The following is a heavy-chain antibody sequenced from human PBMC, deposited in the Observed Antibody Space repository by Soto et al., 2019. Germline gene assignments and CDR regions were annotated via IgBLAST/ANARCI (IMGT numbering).Heavy chain of an antibody. J-gene: IGHJ6*02. CDR2: IIPILGIA. Sequence: QVQLVQSGAEVKKPGSSVKVSCKASGGTFSSYTISWVRQAPGQGLEWMGRIIPILGIANYAQKFQGRVTITADKSTSTAYMELSSLRSEDTAVYYCARDEEWDYGDDFRRGMDVWGQGTTVTVSS. D-gene: IGHD4-17*01. CDR3: ARDEEWDYGDDFRRGMDV. CDR1: GGTFSSYT. V-gene: IGHV1-69*08.